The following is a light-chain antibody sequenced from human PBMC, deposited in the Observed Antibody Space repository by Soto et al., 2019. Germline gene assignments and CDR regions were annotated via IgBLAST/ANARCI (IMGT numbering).Light chain of an antibody. J-gene: IGLJ1*01. Sequence: QSALTQPASVSGSPGQSITISCTGTSSDVGSYNLVSWYPQHPGKAPKLMIYEGSKRPSGVSNRFSGSKSGNTASLTISGLQAEDEADYYCCSYAGSSTYVFGTGTKLTVL. V-gene: IGLV2-23*01. CDR3: CSYAGSSTYV. CDR2: EGS. CDR1: SSDVGSYNL.